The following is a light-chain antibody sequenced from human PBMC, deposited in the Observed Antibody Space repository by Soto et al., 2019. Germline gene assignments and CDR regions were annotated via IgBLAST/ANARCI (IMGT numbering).Light chain of an antibody. V-gene: IGKV1-39*01. Sequence: DIQMTQSPSSLSASIGDRVTITCRASETINKYLNWYQQKPGKPPKLLIYTASTLPSGVPSRFSGSRPGTNFTLTINSLQPEDFAVYYCQQYNNWPRTFGQGTKVDI. J-gene: IGKJ1*01. CDR2: TAS. CDR1: ETINKY. CDR3: QQYNNWPRT.